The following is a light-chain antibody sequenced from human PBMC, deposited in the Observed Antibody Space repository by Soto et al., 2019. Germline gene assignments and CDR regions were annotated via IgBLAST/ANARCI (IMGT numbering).Light chain of an antibody. CDR1: SSDVGDSNN. J-gene: IGLJ1*01. CDR3: SSYTSNNILDV. V-gene: IGLV2-14*01. CDR2: EIS. Sequence: QTALTQPASVSGSPGQSITISYTGTSSDVGDSNNVSWYQQHQGKAPKIMIYEISNHPSEVSNRFSLSKPGTKASLTISGLQAEDGADYYCSSYTSNNILDVFGTGTKVPVL.